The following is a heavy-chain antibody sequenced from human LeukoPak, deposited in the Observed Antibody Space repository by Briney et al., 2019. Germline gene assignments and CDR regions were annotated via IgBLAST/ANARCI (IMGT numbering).Heavy chain of an antibody. D-gene: IGHD3-10*01. CDR1: GYSITKYW. J-gene: IGHJ6*04. V-gene: IGHV5-51*01. CDR3: ARIDSGRNYGMDV. CDR2: IYHGDSDT. Sequence: GESLKICCTGSGYSITKYWICWVRQLREKRLEWIGIIYHGDSDTRSSTSFQGHVTTSADKSISTAYLQWSSLKASDTAMYYCARIDSGRNYGMDVWGEGTTVTVSS.